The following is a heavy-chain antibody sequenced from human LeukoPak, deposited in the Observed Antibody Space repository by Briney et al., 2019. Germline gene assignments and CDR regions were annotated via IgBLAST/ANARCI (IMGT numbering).Heavy chain of an antibody. CDR3: GRENRDAFDI. V-gene: IGHV1-69*04. CDR2: IIPILGIA. Sequence: ASVKVSCKASGGTFSNYAISWVRQAPGQGLEWMGRIIPILGIANYAQKFQGRVTITADKSTSTAYMELSSLRSEDTAVYYCGRENRDAFDIWGQGTMVTVSS. CDR1: GGTFSNYA. J-gene: IGHJ3*02.